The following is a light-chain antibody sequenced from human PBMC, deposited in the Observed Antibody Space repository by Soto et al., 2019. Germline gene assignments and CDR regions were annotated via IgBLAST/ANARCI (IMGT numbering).Light chain of an antibody. V-gene: IGKV3-20*01. CDR1: ESVSSNY. CDR2: GAS. CDR3: QQYGASPRT. J-gene: IGKJ1*01. Sequence: EIVLTQSPGTLSLSPGERATLSCRATESVSSNYLAWYQQKPGQAPSVLIYGASIRATGIPARFSGSWSATDFTLTISSLEPEDFAVYYCQQYGASPRTFGQGTKVEIK.